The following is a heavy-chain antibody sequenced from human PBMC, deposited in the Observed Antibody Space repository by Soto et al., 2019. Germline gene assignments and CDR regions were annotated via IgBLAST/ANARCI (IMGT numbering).Heavy chain of an antibody. D-gene: IGHD2-2*02. Sequence: QVQLVQSGAEVKKPGASVKVSCKASGYYFTSYGISWVRQAPGQGLEWMGWISAYNGNTNYAQNLQGRVTMTTDTSTSTAYMQLRRLRSDDTAVYYCARDHCSSTSCYSVVDYWGQGTLVTVSS. CDR2: ISAYNGNT. V-gene: IGHV1-18*04. CDR3: ARDHCSSTSCYSVVDY. J-gene: IGHJ4*02. CDR1: GYYFTSYG.